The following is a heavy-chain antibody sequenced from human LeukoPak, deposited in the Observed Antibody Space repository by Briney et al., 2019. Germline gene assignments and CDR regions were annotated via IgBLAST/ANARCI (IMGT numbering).Heavy chain of an antibody. V-gene: IGHV3-30*03. Sequence: GRSLRLSCAASGFTFSSYGMHWVRQAPGKGLEWVAVISYDGSNKYYADSVKGGFTISRDNSKNTLYLQMNSLRAEDTAVYYCASPYDSSGYYFSPLGYWGQGTLVTVSS. D-gene: IGHD3-22*01. CDR3: ASPYDSSGYYFSPLGY. J-gene: IGHJ4*02. CDR1: GFTFSSYG. CDR2: ISYDGSNK.